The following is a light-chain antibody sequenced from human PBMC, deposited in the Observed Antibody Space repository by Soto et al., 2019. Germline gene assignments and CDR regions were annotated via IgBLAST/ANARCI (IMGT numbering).Light chain of an antibody. CDR3: VSYTINSTVV. V-gene: IGLV2-14*01. CDR2: DVS. J-gene: IGLJ2*01. CDR1: SSDVGGYNY. Sequence: QSVLTQPASVSGSPVQSITISCTGTSSDVGGYNYVSWNQQHPGKAPKLMIYDVSNRPSGVSNRFSGSKSGNTASLHIAGLQSEDEADYYCVSYTINSTVVFAEGTE.